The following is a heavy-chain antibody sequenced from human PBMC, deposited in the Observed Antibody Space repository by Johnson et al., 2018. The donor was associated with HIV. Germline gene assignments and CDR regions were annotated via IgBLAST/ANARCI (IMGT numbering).Heavy chain of an antibody. CDR2: ISSSGSTI. CDR3: AKDWAYSSSWYDEGLAFDI. J-gene: IGHJ3*02. V-gene: IGHV3-11*04. CDR1: GFTFSDYY. D-gene: IGHD6-13*01. Sequence: VQVVESGGGLVKPGGSLRLSCAASGFTFSDYYMSWIRQAPGKGLEWVSYISSSGSTIYYADSVKGRFTISRDNSKNTLYLQMNSVRAEDTAVYYCAKDWAYSSSWYDEGLAFDIWGQGTMVTVSS.